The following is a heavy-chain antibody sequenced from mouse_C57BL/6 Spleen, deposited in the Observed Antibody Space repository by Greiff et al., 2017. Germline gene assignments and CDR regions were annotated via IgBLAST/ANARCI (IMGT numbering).Heavy chain of an antibody. V-gene: IGHV1-81*01. CDR1: GYTFTSYG. J-gene: IGHJ3*01. CDR3: ARRGDYDDGY. D-gene: IGHD2-4*01. Sequence: QVQLQQSGAELARPGASVKLSCKASGYTFTSYGISWVKQRTGQGLEWIGEIYPRSGNTYYNEKFKGKATLTADKSSSTAYMELRSLTSADSAVYCCARRGDYDDGYWGQGTLVTVSA. CDR2: IYPRSGNT.